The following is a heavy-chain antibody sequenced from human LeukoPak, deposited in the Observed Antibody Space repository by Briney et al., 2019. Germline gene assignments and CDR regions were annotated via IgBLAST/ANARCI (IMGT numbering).Heavy chain of an antibody. V-gene: IGHV3-23*01. CDR2: ISGSGGST. CDR3: ATSRGELDY. J-gene: IGHJ4*02. Sequence: PGGSLRLSCAASGFTFSSYAMSWVRQAQGKGLEWVSAISGSGGSTYYADSVKGRFTISRDNSENTLYLQRNSLRAEDTAVYYCATSRGELDYWGQGTLVTVSS. CDR1: GFTFSSYA. D-gene: IGHD3-16*01.